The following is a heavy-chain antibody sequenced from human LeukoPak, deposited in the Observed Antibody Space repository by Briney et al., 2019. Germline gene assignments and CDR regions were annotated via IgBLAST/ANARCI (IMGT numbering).Heavy chain of an antibody. V-gene: IGHV3-15*01. CDR3: TTVGGNTVTGYY. CDR1: GFYFSNAW. Sequence: PGGSLRLSCAASGFYFSNAWMSWVRQAPGKGLEWVGHIKSKTDGGTTDYAAPVKGRFTMSRDDLKNTLYLEMNSLKTEDTAVYYCTTVGGNTVTGYYWGQGTLVTDSS. D-gene: IGHD4-17*01. J-gene: IGHJ4*02. CDR2: IKSKTDGGTT.